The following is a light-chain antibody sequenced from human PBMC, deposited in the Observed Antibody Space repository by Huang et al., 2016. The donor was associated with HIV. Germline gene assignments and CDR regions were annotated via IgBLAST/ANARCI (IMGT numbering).Light chain of an antibody. CDR1: QSIGNF. J-gene: IGKJ1*01. Sequence: DIQMTQSPSSLSASVGDRITITCRASQSIGNFLNWYQQNPGKAPKLLSYSASSLQSGVPSRFSGSGSGTDFTLTISSLQPEDFTTYSCQQSFNTPWTFGQGTKVEIK. V-gene: IGKV1-39*01. CDR3: QQSFNTPWT. CDR2: SAS.